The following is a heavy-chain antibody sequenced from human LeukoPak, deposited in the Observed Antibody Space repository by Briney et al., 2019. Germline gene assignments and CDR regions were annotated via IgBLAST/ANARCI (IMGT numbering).Heavy chain of an antibody. D-gene: IGHD5-18*01. CDR1: GFTFSSYW. J-gene: IGHJ4*02. V-gene: IGHV3-7*01. CDR3: ARDSIQLWVTENADFDY. CDR2: IKQVGSEK. Sequence: PGGSLRLSCAASGFTFSSYWMSWVRQAPGKGLEWVANIKQVGSEKYYVDSVKGRFTISRDNAKNSLYLQMNSLRAEDTAVYYCARDSIQLWVTENADFDYWGQGTLVTVSS.